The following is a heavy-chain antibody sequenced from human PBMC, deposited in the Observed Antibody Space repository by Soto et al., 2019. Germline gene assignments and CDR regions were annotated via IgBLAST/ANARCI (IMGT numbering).Heavy chain of an antibody. Sequence: GGSLRLSCAASGFTFSSYWMSWVRQAPGKGLEWVSAISGSGGSTYYADSVKGRFTISRDNSKNTLYLQMNSLRAEDTAVYYCAKGSIAVREAFDIWGQGTMVTVSS. CDR2: ISGSGGST. J-gene: IGHJ3*02. CDR3: AKGSIAVREAFDI. D-gene: IGHD6-6*01. CDR1: GFTFSSYW. V-gene: IGHV3-23*01.